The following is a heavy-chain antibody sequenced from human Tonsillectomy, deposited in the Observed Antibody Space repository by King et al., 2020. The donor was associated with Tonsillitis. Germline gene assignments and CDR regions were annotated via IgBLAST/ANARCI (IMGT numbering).Heavy chain of an antibody. Sequence: VQLGESVAEVKKPWASVKVSCNASGYTFTSHGISWGRPAPGQGLGWMGGISAFKGNTTYAQTLQGRVNMTTDTSTSTAYMELMSLRSDDTAVYYCARDRGLIMITFGGVIVSGGIAFDIWGQGTMVTVSS. D-gene: IGHD3-16*02. V-gene: IGHV1-18*01. CDR3: ARDRGLIMITFGGVIVSGGIAFDI. CDR2: ISAFKGNT. J-gene: IGHJ3*02. CDR1: GYTFTSHG.